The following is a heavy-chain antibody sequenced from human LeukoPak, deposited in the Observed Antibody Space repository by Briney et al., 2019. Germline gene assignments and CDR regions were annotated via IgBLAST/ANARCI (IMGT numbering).Heavy chain of an antibody. CDR3: ATLGTYYDFWSGYYPGSSGSSHNWFDP. J-gene: IGHJ5*02. V-gene: IGHV4-39*01. D-gene: IGHD3-3*01. Sequence: PSETLSLTCTVSGGSISSSSYYWGWIRQPPGKGLGWIGSIYYSGSTYYNPSLKSRVTISVDTSKNQFSLKLSSVTAADTAVYYCATLGTYYDFWSGYYPGSSGSSHNWFDPWGQGTLVTVSS. CDR1: GGSISSSSYY. CDR2: IYYSGST.